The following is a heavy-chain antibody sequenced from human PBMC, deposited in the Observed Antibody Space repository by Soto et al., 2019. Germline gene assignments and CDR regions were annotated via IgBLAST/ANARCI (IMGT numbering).Heavy chain of an antibody. J-gene: IGHJ6*02. CDR2: IYWNDDK. D-gene: IGHD5-18*01. CDR1: GISLSTSGVG. Sequence: SGPTLVNPTLTLTLTCTSSGISLSTSGVGVGWIRQPPGKALEWLALIYWNDDKRYSPSLKSRLTITKDTSKNQVVLTMTNMDPVDTATYYCAHTRIQLWYDYYYYYGMDVWGQGTTVTVSS. V-gene: IGHV2-5*01. CDR3: AHTRIQLWYDYYYYYGMDV.